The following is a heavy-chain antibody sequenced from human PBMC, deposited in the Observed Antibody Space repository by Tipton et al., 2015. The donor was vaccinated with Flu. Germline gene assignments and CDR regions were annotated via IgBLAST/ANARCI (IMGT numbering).Heavy chain of an antibody. Sequence: QLVQSGAEVKKPGASVKVSCKASGYTFTSYGISWVRQAPGQGLEWMGWISAYNGNTNYAQKLQGRVTMTTDTSTSTAYMELRSLRSDDTAGYYCAREVGWTYYYDSSGSLLGDIWGQGTMVTVSS. V-gene: IGHV1-18*01. J-gene: IGHJ3*02. D-gene: IGHD3-22*01. CDR2: ISAYNGNT. CDR3: AREVGWTYYYDSSGSLLGDI. CDR1: GYTFTSYG.